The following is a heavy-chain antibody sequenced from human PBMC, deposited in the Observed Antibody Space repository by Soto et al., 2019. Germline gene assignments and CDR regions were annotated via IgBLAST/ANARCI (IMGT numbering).Heavy chain of an antibody. CDR1: GYTFTSYA. Sequence: QVPLVQSGAEVKKPGASVKVSCKASGYTFTSYAMHWVRQAPGQRLEWMGWINAGNGNTKYSQKFQGRVTITRDTSASTAYMELSSLRSEDTAVYYCARVRGSAVWRMSLGYYFDYWGQGTLVTVSS. CDR3: ARVRGSAVWRMSLGYYFDY. J-gene: IGHJ4*02. D-gene: IGHD3-10*01. V-gene: IGHV1-3*01. CDR2: INAGNGNT.